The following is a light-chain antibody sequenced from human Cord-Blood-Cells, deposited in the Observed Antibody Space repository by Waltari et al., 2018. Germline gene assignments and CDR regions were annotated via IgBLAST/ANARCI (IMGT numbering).Light chain of an antibody. Sequence: DIQMTQSPSSLPASVGDRVTITSRAMQSLSSYLNRYQQKPGKAPKLLIDAASSLQSGVPSRFSGSRSATDFTLTISRLQPEDFATYYCQQSYSTPWTFGQGTKVEIK. CDR1: QSLSSY. CDR3: QQSYSTPWT. V-gene: IGKV1-39*01. CDR2: AAS. J-gene: IGKJ1*01.